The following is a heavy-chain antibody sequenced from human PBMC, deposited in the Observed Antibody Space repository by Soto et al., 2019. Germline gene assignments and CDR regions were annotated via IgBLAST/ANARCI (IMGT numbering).Heavy chain of an antibody. CDR3: ARVALYYVMDV. CDR2: IYYSGST. CDR1: GGSISSYY. J-gene: IGHJ6*02. Sequence: SETLSLTCTVSGGSISSYYWSWIRQPPGKGLEWIGYIYYSGSTNYNPSLKSRVTISVDTSKNQFSLKLSSVTAADTAVYYCARVALYYVMDVWGQGTTVTVSS. V-gene: IGHV4-59*01.